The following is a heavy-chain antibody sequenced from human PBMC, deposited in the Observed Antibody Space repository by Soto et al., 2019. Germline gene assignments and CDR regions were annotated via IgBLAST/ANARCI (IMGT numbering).Heavy chain of an antibody. CDR3: ARGGEPSGGFNYYYYYMDV. J-gene: IGHJ6*03. D-gene: IGHD2-15*01. CDR1: GYTFTSYA. CDR2: INTGNGKT. V-gene: IGHV1-3*04. Sequence: QVQLVQSGAEVKKPGASVKVSCKASGYTFTSYAMHWVRQAPGQRLEWMGWINTGNGKTKYSQKFQGRVTITRDTSASTAYMELSSLRSEDTAVYYCARGGEPSGGFNYYYYYMDVWGKGTTVTVSS.